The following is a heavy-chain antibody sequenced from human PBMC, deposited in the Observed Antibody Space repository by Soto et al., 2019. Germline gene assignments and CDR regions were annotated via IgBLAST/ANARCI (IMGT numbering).Heavy chain of an antibody. V-gene: IGHV4-39*01. Sequence: SDTLSLTCTVSGDSITRNSYFWAWIRQPPGKGLEWIGSIYYSGTTYYNPSLKSRVTISVDRSKNQFSLKLSSVTAADTAVYYCARHFSVDYFDYWGQGALVTVSS. CDR2: IYYSGTT. J-gene: IGHJ4*02. CDR1: GDSITRNSYF. CDR3: ARHFSVDYFDY.